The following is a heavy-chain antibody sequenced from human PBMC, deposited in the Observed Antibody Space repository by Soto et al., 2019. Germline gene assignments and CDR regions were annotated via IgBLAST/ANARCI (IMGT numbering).Heavy chain of an antibody. CDR3: AKREIFPERFLELYYYSYYMDV. J-gene: IGHJ6*03. Sequence: GGLRRSGGGSGWTGGSGAVSWVRQSPGKGLEWVSAISGSGGSTYYADSVKGRFTISRDNSKNTLYLQMNSLRAEDTAVYYCAKREIFPERFLELYYYSYYMDVWGKGT. CDR2: ISGSGGST. D-gene: IGHD3-3*01. V-gene: IGHV3-23*01. CDR1: GWTGGSGA.